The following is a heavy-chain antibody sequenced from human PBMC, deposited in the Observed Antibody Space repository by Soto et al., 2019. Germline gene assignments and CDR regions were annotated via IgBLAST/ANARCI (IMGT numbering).Heavy chain of an antibody. CDR2: IIPMFGTA. Sequence: QVVLVQSGAEMKNPGSSVKVSCKASGGTFGRNAINWVRQAPGQGLEWMGGIIPMFGTANHAQKFRDRIMITVDESTNTVYLEVNSLRSEDTAIYYCARPQGSGWRFNALDFWGQGTKVIVSS. CDR1: GGTFGRNA. J-gene: IGHJ3*01. V-gene: IGHV1-69*01. CDR3: ARPQGSGWRFNALDF. D-gene: IGHD6-19*01.